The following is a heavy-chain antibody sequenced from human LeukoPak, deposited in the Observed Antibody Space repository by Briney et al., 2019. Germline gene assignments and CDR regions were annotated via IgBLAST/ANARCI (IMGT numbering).Heavy chain of an antibody. CDR2: ISGSGGST. CDR3: ARDWPGSYVGYYFDY. Sequence: GGSLRLSCAASGFTFSSYAMSWVRQAPGKGLEWVSAISGSGGSTYYADSVKGRFTISRDNSKNTLYLQMNSLRAEDTAVYYCARDWPGSYVGYYFDYWGQGTLVTVSS. J-gene: IGHJ4*02. V-gene: IGHV3-23*01. CDR1: GFTFSSYA. D-gene: IGHD3-10*01.